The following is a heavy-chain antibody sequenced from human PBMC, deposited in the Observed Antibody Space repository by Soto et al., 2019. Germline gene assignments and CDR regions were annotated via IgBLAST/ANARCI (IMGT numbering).Heavy chain of an antibody. CDR1: GFTFSSYA. Sequence: WGSLRLSCAASGFTFSSYAIHFFRHSPVKGLEWVAVISYDGSNKYYADSVKGRFTISRDKSKNTLYLQMNSLRAEDTAVYYCARDRYDYVWGSLDYWGQGSLVTVSS. V-gene: IGHV3-30-3*01. CDR2: ISYDGSNK. J-gene: IGHJ4*02. CDR3: ARDRYDYVWGSLDY. D-gene: IGHD3-16*01.